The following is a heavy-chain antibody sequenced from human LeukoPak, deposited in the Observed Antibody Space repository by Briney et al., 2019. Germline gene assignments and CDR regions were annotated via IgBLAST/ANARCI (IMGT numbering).Heavy chain of an antibody. CDR3: ARGMVDTAMPRSAFDI. D-gene: IGHD5-18*01. V-gene: IGHV1-69*06. CDR2: IIPIFGTA. J-gene: IGHJ3*02. CDR1: GGTFSSYA. Sequence: SVKVSCKASGGTFSSYAISWVRQAPGQGLEWMGGIIPIFGTANYAQKFQGRVTITADKSTSTAYMELSSLRSEDTAVYYCARGMVDTAMPRSAFDIWGQGTMVTVSS.